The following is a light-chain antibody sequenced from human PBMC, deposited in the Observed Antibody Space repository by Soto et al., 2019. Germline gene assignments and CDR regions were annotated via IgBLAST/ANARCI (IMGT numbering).Light chain of an antibody. CDR2: DAS. J-gene: IGKJ2*01. CDR3: QPSYRTPYT. CDR1: QTISIY. Sequence: DIQMTQSPSSLSASGGDRVTITCRASQTISIYLNWYQQKPGKAPTLLIFDASTLQSGVPSRFSGSGSGTDFTLTISSLQPEDFATYYCQPSYRTPYTFGQGTKLEIK. V-gene: IGKV1-39*01.